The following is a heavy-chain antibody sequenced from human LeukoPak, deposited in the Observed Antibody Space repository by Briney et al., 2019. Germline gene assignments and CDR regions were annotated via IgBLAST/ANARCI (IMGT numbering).Heavy chain of an antibody. CDR2: IFYSGNT. J-gene: IGHJ3*02. V-gene: IGHV4-59*08. CDR3: ARHPPRDSSGNDAFDI. D-gene: IGHD3-22*01. Sequence: SETLSLTCTVSGGSISTYYWSWIRQPPGKGLEWIGYIFYSGNTKYNPSLKGRVTISVDTSKNQVSLKLNSVTAADTAVYYCARHPPRDSSGNDAFDIWGQGTMVTVYS. CDR1: GGSISTYY.